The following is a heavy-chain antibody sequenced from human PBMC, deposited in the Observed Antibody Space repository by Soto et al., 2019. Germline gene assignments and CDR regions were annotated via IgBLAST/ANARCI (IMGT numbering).Heavy chain of an antibody. J-gene: IGHJ5*02. V-gene: IGHV1-3*01. CDR2: INAGNGNT. CDR3: ARGEKDIVLMVYAIWGEYNWFDP. Sequence: GASVKVSCKASVYTFTSYAMHWVRQAPGQRLEWMGWINAGNGNTKYSQKFQGRVTITRDTSASTAYMELSSLRSEDTAVYYCARGEKDIVLMVYAIWGEYNWFDPWGQGTLVTVSS. CDR1: VYTFTSYA. D-gene: IGHD2-8*01.